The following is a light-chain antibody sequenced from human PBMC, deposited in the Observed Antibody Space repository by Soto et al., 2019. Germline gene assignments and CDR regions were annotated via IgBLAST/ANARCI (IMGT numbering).Light chain of an antibody. CDR2: SNN. V-gene: IGLV1-44*01. CDR1: SSNIGSNT. J-gene: IGLJ2*01. Sequence: QSVVTQPPSASGTPGQRVTISRSGSSSNIGSNTVNWYQHLPGTAPKLLIYSNNQRPSGVPDRLSGSKSGTSASLAISGLQSEDEADYYCAAWDDSLNGVIFGGGTKLTVL. CDR3: AAWDDSLNGVI.